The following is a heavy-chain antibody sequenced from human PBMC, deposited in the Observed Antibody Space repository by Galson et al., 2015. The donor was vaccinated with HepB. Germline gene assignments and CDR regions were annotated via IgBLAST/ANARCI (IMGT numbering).Heavy chain of an antibody. CDR3: AKDSLGGHCGGDCYSSFDY. D-gene: IGHD2-21*02. CDR2: ISYDGSNK. V-gene: IGHV3-30*18. CDR1: GFTFSSYG. J-gene: IGHJ4*02. Sequence: SLRLSCAASGFTFSSYGMHWVRQAPGKGLKWAAVISYDGSNKYYADSVKGRFTISRDNSKNTLYLQMNSLRAEDTAVYYCAKDSLGGHCGGDCYSSFDYWGQGTLVTVSS.